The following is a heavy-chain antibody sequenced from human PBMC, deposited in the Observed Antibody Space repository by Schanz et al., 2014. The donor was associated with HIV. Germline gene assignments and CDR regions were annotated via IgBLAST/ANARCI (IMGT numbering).Heavy chain of an antibody. CDR1: GGTFNHYA. V-gene: IGHV1-69*01. J-gene: IGHJ4*02. CDR2: IIPVFGTA. D-gene: IGHD2-21*02. CDR3: ARSRYGDHPYYFDL. Sequence: QEQLVQSGAAVRKPGSSVTVSCKPSGGTFNHYALNWVRQAPGQGLEWMGGIIPVFGTANYAQKFQGRVTINADQSTTTVYMYLSSLRSDDTAVYYCARSRYGDHPYYFDLWGQGTPVAVS.